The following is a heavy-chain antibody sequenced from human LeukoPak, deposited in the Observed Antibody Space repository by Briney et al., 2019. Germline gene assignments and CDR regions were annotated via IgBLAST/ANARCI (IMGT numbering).Heavy chain of an antibody. CDR2: ISSNGGST. CDR3: ATLEMATFDY. Sequence: GGSLRLSCAASGFTFSSYGMHWVRQAPGKGLEYVSAISSNGGSTYYANSVKGRFTISRDNSKNTLYLQMGSLRAEDMAVYYCATLEMATFDYWGQGTLVTVSS. J-gene: IGHJ4*02. D-gene: IGHD5-24*01. CDR1: GFTFSSYG. V-gene: IGHV3-64*01.